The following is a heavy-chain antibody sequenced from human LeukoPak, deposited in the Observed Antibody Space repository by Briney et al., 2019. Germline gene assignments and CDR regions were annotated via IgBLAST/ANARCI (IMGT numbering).Heavy chain of an antibody. V-gene: IGHV3-74*01. CDR3: VGTIASRGSEY. Sequence: GVSLRLSCAASGFTFTNYWMHWVRQAPGMGLVWVSRLPPDELGIIYADSVKGRFTVSRDNAKNTVYLQMNNLRVDDTAMYYCVGTIASRGSEYWGQGALVTVSS. CDR2: LPPDELGI. CDR1: GFTFTNYW. D-gene: IGHD6-6*01. J-gene: IGHJ4*02.